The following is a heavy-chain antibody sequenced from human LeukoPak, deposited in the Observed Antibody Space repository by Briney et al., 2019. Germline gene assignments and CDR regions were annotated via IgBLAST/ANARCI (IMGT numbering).Heavy chain of an antibody. CDR3: ARHLAVADPFLNYYYYYMDV. Sequence: SETLSLTCTVSGGSISSSRYYWGWIRQPPGKGLEWIGSIYYSGSTYYNPSLKSRVTISVDTSKNQFSLKLSSVTAADTAVYYCARHLAVADPFLNYYYYYMDVWGIGTTVTISS. D-gene: IGHD6-19*01. V-gene: IGHV4-39*01. CDR2: IYYSGST. J-gene: IGHJ6*03. CDR1: GGSISSSRYY.